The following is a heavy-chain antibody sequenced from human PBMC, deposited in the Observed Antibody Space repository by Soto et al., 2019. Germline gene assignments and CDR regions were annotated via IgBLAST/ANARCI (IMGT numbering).Heavy chain of an antibody. D-gene: IGHD4-17*01. CDR3: AREVKYGDHYYYYMDV. V-gene: IGHV4-59*01. Sequence: ETLSLTCSVSGGSISSYYWTWIRQPPGKRLEWIGYIYYSGSTNYNPSLKSRVTISVDTSKNQFSLKLNSVTAADTAVYYCAREVKYGDHYYYYMDVWGKGTTVTVSS. CDR1: GGSISSYY. J-gene: IGHJ6*03. CDR2: IYYSGST.